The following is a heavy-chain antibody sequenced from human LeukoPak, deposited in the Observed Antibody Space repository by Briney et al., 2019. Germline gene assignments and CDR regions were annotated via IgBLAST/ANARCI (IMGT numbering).Heavy chain of an antibody. Sequence: PSETLSLTCAVYGGSFSTYYWSWIRQPPGKGLEWIGEINHSGSTNYNPSLKSRVTISVDTSKNQFSLKLSSVTAADTAVYYCARGWIAARRAEFNYWGQGTLVTVSS. CDR3: ARGWIAARRAEFNY. D-gene: IGHD6-6*01. V-gene: IGHV4-34*01. CDR1: GGSFSTYY. J-gene: IGHJ4*02. CDR2: INHSGST.